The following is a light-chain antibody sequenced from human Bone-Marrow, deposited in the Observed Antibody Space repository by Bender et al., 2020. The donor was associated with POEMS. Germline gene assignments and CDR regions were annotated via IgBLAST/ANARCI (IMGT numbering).Light chain of an antibody. CDR3: QAWDSNPVV. V-gene: IGLV3-21*02. J-gene: IGLJ2*01. CDR2: DDS. CDR1: NIGSKS. Sequence: SYVLTQPPSVSVAPGQTARITCEGNNIGSKSVHWYQQTPGQAPALVVHDDSDRPSGIPERFSGSNSGNTATLTIGGTQARDGADYYCQAWDSNPVVFGGGTRLTVL.